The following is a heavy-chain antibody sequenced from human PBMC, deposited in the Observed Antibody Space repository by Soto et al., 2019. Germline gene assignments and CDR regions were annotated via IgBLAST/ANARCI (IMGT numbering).Heavy chain of an antibody. CDR3: TRVFEFGELWGSGYGMDV. Sequence: GGSLRLSCAASGFTFSGSAMHWVRQASGKGLEWVGRIRSKANSYATAYAASVKGRFTISRDDSKNTAYLQMNSLKTEDTAVYYCTRVFEFGELWGSGYGMDVWGQGTTVTVSS. V-gene: IGHV3-73*01. CDR1: GFTFSGSA. D-gene: IGHD3-10*01. J-gene: IGHJ6*02. CDR2: IRSKANSYAT.